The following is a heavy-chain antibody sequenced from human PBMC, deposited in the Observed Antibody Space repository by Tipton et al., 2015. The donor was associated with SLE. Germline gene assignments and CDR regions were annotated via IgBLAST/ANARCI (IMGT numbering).Heavy chain of an antibody. V-gene: IGHV3-23*01. CDR2: IGGSGAST. D-gene: IGHD3-16*01. CDR3: AKDSGSYGIWYFDL. J-gene: IGHJ2*01. CDR1: GVPFTSYA. Sequence: SLRLSCAASGVPFTSYAMTWVRLAPGKGLEWVSLIGGSGASTYYADSVEGRFTISRDNSKNTLYLQMNSLRAEDTAVYYCAKDSGSYGIWYFDLWGRGTLVTVSS.